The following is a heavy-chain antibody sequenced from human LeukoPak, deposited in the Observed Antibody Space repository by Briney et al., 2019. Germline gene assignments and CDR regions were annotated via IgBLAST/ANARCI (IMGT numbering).Heavy chain of an antibody. CDR2: ISSSSSTI. CDR3: ASDSSGYHDNWFDP. Sequence: PGGSLRLSCAASGFTFSSYWMNWVRQAPGKGLEWVSYISSSSSTIYYADSVKGRFTISRDNAKNSLYLQMNSLRAEDTAVYYCASDSSGYHDNWFDPWGQGTLVTVSS. V-gene: IGHV3-48*01. D-gene: IGHD3-22*01. J-gene: IGHJ5*02. CDR1: GFTFSSYW.